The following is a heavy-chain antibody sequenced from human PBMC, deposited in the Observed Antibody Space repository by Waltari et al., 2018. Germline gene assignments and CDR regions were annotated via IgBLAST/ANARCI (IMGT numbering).Heavy chain of an antibody. CDR2: ISSSGGVI. J-gene: IGHJ3*02. Sequence: EVQLVESGGGLVQPGGSLRLSCVASGFTFSTYEMNWVRQAPGKGLEVFSYISSSGGVIHDADSVKGLFSIARDNAKSSLYLQMDSLRVEDTAVYYCARERDKATYGDGFDIWGQGTMVTVSS. V-gene: IGHV3-48*03. CDR3: ARERDKATYGDGFDI. CDR1: GFTFSTYE. D-gene: IGHD5-18*01.